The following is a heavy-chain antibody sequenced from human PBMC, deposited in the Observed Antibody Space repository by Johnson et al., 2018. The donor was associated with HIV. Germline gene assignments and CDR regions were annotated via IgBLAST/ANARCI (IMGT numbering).Heavy chain of an antibody. Sequence: VQLVESGGGVVQPGRSLRLSCAASGFTFSSYGMSWVRQAPGKGLEWVSGINWNGGSTGYADSVTGRFTISRDNAKNSLFLQMNSLRAEDTALYYCARRGWELWTTQNAFDIWGQGTMVTVSS. J-gene: IGHJ3*02. V-gene: IGHV3-20*04. CDR2: INWNGGST. CDR1: GFTFSSYG. CDR3: ARRGWELWTTQNAFDI. D-gene: IGHD1-26*01.